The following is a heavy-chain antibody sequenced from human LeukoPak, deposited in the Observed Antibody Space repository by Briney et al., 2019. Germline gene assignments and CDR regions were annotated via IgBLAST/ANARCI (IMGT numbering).Heavy chain of an antibody. J-gene: IGHJ4*02. CDR1: GFTFSSYW. CDR2: IKQDGSE. CDR3: ARDSRSGYSSSWYDY. D-gene: IGHD6-13*01. Sequence: GGSLRLSCAGSGFTFSSYWMSWVRQAPGKGLEWVANIKQDGSEYYVDSVKGRFTISRDNAKNSLYLQMNSLRAEDTAVYYCARDSRSGYSSSWYDYWGQGTLVTVSS. V-gene: IGHV3-7*01.